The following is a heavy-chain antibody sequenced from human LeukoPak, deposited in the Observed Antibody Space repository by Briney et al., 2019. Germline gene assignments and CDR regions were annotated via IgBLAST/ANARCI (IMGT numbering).Heavy chain of an antibody. CDR2: IKHSGST. CDR3: ARDWGVSARPGYMDV. D-gene: IGHD6-6*01. V-gene: IGHV4-34*01. J-gene: IGHJ6*03. Sequence: SETLSLTCAVYGGSFSGYYWSWIRQPPGKGLEWIGEIKHSGSTNNNPSLKSRVTISVDTSKNQFSRNLSSVTAADTAVYYCARDWGVSARPGYMDVWGKGTTVTVSS. CDR1: GGSFSGYY.